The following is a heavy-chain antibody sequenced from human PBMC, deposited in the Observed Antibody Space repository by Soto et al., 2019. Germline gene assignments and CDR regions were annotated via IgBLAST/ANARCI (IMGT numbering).Heavy chain of an antibody. D-gene: IGHD6-6*01. V-gene: IGHV3-7*01. Sequence: GGSLRLSCAASGFTFSGYWMSWVRQAPGKGLEWVANIKQDGSEKYYMDSAKGRFTISRDNAKNSLYLQMNNLRAEDTAVYYCVRDRRASSSSATGWFDPWGQGTLVTVSS. J-gene: IGHJ5*02. CDR3: VRDRRASSSSATGWFDP. CDR1: GFTFSGYW. CDR2: IKQDGSEK.